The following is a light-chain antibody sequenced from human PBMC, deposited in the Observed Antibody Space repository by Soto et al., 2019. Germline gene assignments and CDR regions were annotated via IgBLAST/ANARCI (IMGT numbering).Light chain of an antibody. CDR3: QQFKNYPIT. CDR2: DAS. V-gene: IGKV1D-13*01. J-gene: IGKJ5*01. Sequence: AIQLTQSPSSLPASVGDRVTITCRASQGIGSALAWYQQKSGKAPKLLIYDASNLESGVPSRFSGSGSGTDFTLTVSSLQPEDFATFYCQQFKNYPITFGQGTRLEIK. CDR1: QGIGSA.